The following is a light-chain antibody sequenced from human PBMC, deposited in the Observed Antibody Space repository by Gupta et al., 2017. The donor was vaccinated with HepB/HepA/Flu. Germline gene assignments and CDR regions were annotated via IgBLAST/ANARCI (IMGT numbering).Light chain of an antibody. J-gene: IGLJ1*01. Sequence: QSALTQPASVFGSPGQSITISCTGTSSDVGSYNRVFWYQQHHGKATKLIIYDVIKRPSGVSNRFSGSKSGNTASLTISGLHAEDEADYYCCSHAGTFYVFGTGTKVTV. V-gene: IGLV2-23*02. CDR2: DVI. CDR3: CSHAGTFYV. CDR1: SSDVGSYNR.